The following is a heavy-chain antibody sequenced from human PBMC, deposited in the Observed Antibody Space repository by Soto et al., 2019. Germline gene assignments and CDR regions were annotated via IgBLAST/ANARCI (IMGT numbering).Heavy chain of an antibody. CDR1: GFTFMTYA. Sequence: EVQLLESGGGLVQPGGSLRLSCAASGFTFMTYAMNCVRQAPGKGLEWVSGISGTGGGTYYAGSVKGRFTISRDNSKNTLYPQMNSLRAEDTAVYYGAKDRTVYYDFWSVPPSLYVWGQGSTVTVSS. CDR2: ISGTGGGT. J-gene: IGHJ6*02. CDR3: AKDRTVYYDFWSVPPSLYV. D-gene: IGHD3-3*01. V-gene: IGHV3-23*01.